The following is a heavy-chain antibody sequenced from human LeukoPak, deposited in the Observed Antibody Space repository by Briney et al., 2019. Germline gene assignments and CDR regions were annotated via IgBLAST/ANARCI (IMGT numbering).Heavy chain of an antibody. CDR1: GGSISSYY. J-gene: IGHJ4*02. V-gene: IGHV4-4*07. CDR2: IYARGST. Sequence: SETLSLTCTVSGGSISSYYWSWIRQPAGKGLEGIGRIYARGSTNYNPSLKSRVTMSVDTSKNQFSLKLSSVTAADTAVYYCARSYSSSSREIYYWGQGTLVTVSS. D-gene: IGHD6-6*01. CDR3: ARSYSSSSREIYY.